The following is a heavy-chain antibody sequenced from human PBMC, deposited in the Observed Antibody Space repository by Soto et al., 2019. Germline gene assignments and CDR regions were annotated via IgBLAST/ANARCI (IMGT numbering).Heavy chain of an antibody. CDR2: ISSSGSTI. J-gene: IGHJ6*02. D-gene: IGHD3-3*02. CDR1: GFTFSSYE. V-gene: IGHV3-48*03. Sequence: EVQLVESGGGLVQPGGSLRLSCAASGFTFSSYEMNWVRQAPGKGLEWVSYISSSGSTIYYADSVKGRFTISRDNAKNSLYLQMNSRRAEDTAVYYCARDSTPNGMDGWGQGPTVTVSS. CDR3: ARDSTPNGMDG.